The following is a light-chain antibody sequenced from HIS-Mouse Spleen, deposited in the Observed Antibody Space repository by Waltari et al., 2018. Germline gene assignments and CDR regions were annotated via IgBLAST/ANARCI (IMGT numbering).Light chain of an antibody. J-gene: IGLJ3*02. V-gene: IGLV3-21*03. CDR1: NIGSKS. CDR2: DDS. CDR3: QSADSSGTYWV. Sequence: SYVLTQPPSVSVAPGKPARITCGGNNIGSKSVHWYQQKPGQAPVLVVYDDSDRPSGIPERFSGSSSGTTVTLTISGVQAEDEADYYCQSADSSGTYWVFGGGTKLTVL.